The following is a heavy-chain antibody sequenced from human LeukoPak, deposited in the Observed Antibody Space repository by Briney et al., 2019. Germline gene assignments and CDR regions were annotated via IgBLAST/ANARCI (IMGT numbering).Heavy chain of an antibody. CDR3: ANNPIVVVITSRDY. Sequence: GGSLRLSCAASGFTFSSYAMSWVRQAPGKGLEWVSAISGSGGSTYYADSVKGRFTISRDNSKNTLYLQMNSLRAEDTAVYYCANNPIVVVITSRDYWGQGTLVTVSS. CDR2: ISGSGGST. J-gene: IGHJ4*02. V-gene: IGHV3-23*01. CDR1: GFTFSSYA. D-gene: IGHD3-22*01.